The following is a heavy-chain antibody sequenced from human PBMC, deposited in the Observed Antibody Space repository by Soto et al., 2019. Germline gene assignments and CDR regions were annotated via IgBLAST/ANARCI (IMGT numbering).Heavy chain of an antibody. Sequence: GGSLRLSCAASGFTFSSYSMNWVRQAPGKGLEWVSYISSSSTIYYADSVKGRFTISRDNAKNSLYLQMNSLRDEDTAVYYCARDYGESHWGQGTLVTVSS. V-gene: IGHV3-48*02. J-gene: IGHJ4*02. CDR2: ISSSSTI. CDR1: GFTFSSYS. CDR3: ARDYGESH. D-gene: IGHD3-10*01.